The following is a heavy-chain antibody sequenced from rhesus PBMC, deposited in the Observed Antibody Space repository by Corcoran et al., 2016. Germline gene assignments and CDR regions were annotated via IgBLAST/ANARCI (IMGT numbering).Heavy chain of an antibody. V-gene: IGHV1-111*02. D-gene: IGHD6-37*01. CDR3: ATRIAVAMDD. CDR1: GYTFTDYS. CDR2: GEPEDGEA. Sequence: EVQLVQSGAEVQTPGASVKVSCKASGYTFTDYSLPWVRQDHGKGLEWMGRGEPEDGEARHAKKSQDTVTITADTSTDTAYMERSSLRSEDTAVDYCATRIAVAMDDWGQGVLVTVSS. J-gene: IGHJ4*01.